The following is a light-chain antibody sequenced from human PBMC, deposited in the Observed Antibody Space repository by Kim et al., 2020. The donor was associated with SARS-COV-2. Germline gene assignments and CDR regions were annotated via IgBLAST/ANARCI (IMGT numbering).Light chain of an antibody. V-gene: IGLV3-19*01. CDR2: GKN. J-gene: IGLJ2*01. Sequence: ALGQTVRITCQGDRLRSYYATWYQQKPGQAPIVVIYGKNNRPSGIPDRFSGSSSGDTASLTITGTQARDEADYYCNSRGSNDNVLFGGGTQLTVL. CDR1: RLRSYY. CDR3: NSRGSNDNVL.